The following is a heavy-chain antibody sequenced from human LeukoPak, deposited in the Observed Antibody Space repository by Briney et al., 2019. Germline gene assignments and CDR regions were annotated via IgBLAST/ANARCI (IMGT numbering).Heavy chain of an antibody. CDR2: IYYSGST. V-gene: IGHV4-59*08. Sequence: SETLSLTCTVSGGPISSYYWSWIRQPPGKGLEWIGYIYYSGSTNYNPSLKSRVTISVDTSKNQFSLKLSSVTAADTAVYYCARHPYYYDSSGYQAFDIWGQGTMVTVSS. CDR1: GGPISSYY. CDR3: ARHPYYYDSSGYQAFDI. D-gene: IGHD3-22*01. J-gene: IGHJ3*02.